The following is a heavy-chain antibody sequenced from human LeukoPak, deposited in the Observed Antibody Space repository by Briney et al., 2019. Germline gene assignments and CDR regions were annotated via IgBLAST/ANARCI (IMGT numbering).Heavy chain of an antibody. Sequence: ASVKVSCKVSGYTLSELSMHWVRQTPGKGLEWMGGFDPEDDERVYAQKFQGRVTMTEDTSTDTAYMELSSLRSEDTAMYYCATELRSGYFDYWGQGTLVTVSS. CDR1: GYTLSELS. D-gene: IGHD3-22*01. CDR2: FDPEDDER. CDR3: ATELRSGYFDY. V-gene: IGHV1-24*01. J-gene: IGHJ4*02.